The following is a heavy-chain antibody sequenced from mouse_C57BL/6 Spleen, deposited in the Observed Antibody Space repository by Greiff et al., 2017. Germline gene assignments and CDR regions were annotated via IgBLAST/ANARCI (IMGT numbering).Heavy chain of an antibody. CDR1: GYAFSSYW. CDR2: IYPGDGDT. V-gene: IGHV1-80*01. J-gene: IGHJ2*01. Sequence: QVQLQQSGAALVKPGASVKISCKASGYAFSSYWMNWVKQRPGKGLEWIGQIYPGDGDTNYNGKFKGKATLTADKSSSTAYMQLSSLTSEDSAVYFCARLGGRHYFDYWGQGTTLTVSS. CDR3: ARLGGRHYFDY.